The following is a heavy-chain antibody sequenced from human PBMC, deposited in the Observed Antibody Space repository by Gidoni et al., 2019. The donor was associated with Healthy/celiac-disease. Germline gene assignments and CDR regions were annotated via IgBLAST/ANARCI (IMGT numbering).Heavy chain of an antibody. Sequence: QVQLVQSGAEVKKPGSSVKVSCKASGGPFSSYAISWVRKAPGQGLEWMGGIIPIFGTANYAQKFQVRVTITADESTSTAYMELSSLRSEDTAVYYCARRSSSWGPTAFDYWGQGTLVTVSS. D-gene: IGHD6-13*01. CDR1: GGPFSSYA. CDR2: IIPIFGTA. CDR3: ARRSSSWGPTAFDY. J-gene: IGHJ4*02. V-gene: IGHV1-69*01.